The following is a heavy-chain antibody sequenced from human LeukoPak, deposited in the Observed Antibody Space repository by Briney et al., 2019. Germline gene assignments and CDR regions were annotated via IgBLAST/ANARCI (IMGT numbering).Heavy chain of an antibody. D-gene: IGHD3-3*01. CDR1: GFTFSSYW. V-gene: IGHV3-7*01. Sequence: QPGGSLRLFCAASGFTFSSYWMSWVRQAPGKGLEWVANIKNDGSEKYYVDSVKGRFTISRDNAKNSLYLQMKNLRAEDTAVYYCARVVGLSGFLEWFPHFDYWGQGTLVTVSS. CDR2: IKNDGSEK. CDR3: ARVVGLSGFLEWFPHFDY. J-gene: IGHJ4*02.